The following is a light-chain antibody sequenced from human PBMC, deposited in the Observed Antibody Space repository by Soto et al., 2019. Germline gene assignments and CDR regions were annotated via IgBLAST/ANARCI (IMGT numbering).Light chain of an antibody. J-gene: IGLJ3*02. Sequence: QPVLTQPPSASGTPGQRVIISCSGGSSNVERNYVYWYQHLPGTAPKLLIYRDDQRPSGVPDRFSGSKSGTSASLAISGLRSEAEAAYYSAVWHDRLSRLFGGGTKLTVL. CDR3: AVWHDRLSRL. CDR2: RDD. CDR1: SSNVERNY. V-gene: IGLV1-47*01.